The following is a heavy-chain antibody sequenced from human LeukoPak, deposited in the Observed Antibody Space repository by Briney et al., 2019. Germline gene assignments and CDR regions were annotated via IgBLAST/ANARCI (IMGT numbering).Heavy chain of an antibody. V-gene: IGHV4-39*07. J-gene: IGHJ3*01. Sequence: SETLSLTCTVSGGSVSSSHYWDWIRQPPGKGLEWIGSIYYGGSTYYNASLRSRVTTSVDTSKNQFSLKLSSVTAADTAVYYCAKSTYYYDTFVNAFDLWGQGTVVTVSS. CDR1: GGSVSSSHY. D-gene: IGHD3-22*01. CDR3: AKSTYYYDTFVNAFDL. CDR2: IYYGGST.